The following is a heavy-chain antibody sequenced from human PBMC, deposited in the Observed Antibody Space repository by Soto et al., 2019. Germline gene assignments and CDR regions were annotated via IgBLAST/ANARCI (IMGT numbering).Heavy chain of an antibody. V-gene: IGHV4-34*01. Sequence: QVQLQQWGAGLLKPSETLSLTCAVYGGSFSGYYWSWIRQPPGKGLEWIGEINHSGSTNYNPSLKSRVTISVDTSKNQFSLKLSSVTAADTAVYYCARGRGTTVRGVQFDYWGQGTLVTVSS. D-gene: IGHD3-10*01. CDR3: ARGRGTTVRGVQFDY. J-gene: IGHJ4*02. CDR2: INHSGST. CDR1: GGSFSGYY.